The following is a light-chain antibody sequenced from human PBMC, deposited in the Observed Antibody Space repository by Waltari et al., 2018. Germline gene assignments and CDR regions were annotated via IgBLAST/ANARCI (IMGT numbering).Light chain of an antibody. CDR2: DVS. J-gene: IGLJ3*02. Sequence: QSALTQPASVSGSPGQSITISCTGTSSDVAGYNYLSWYQQHPGKVPKLLIFDVSNRPSGVSNRFSGSKSGNTASLTISGLQAEDESDYYCCSFTSRSTWVFGGGTKLTVL. CDR1: SSDVAGYNY. CDR3: CSFTSRSTWV. V-gene: IGLV2-14*01.